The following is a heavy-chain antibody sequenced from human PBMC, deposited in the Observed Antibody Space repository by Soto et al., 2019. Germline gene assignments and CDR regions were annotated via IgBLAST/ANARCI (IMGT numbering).Heavy chain of an antibody. CDR3: ARDCYSSSWYRSLDYYYYYGMDV. CDR1: GGSISSSNW. V-gene: IGHV4-4*02. J-gene: IGHJ6*02. Sequence: SETLSLTCAVSGGSISSSNWWSCVRQPPGKGLEWIGEIYHSGSTNYNPSLKSRVTISVDKSKNQFSLKLSSVTAADTAVYYCARDCYSSSWYRSLDYYYYYGMDVWGQGTTVTVSS. D-gene: IGHD6-13*01. CDR2: IYHSGST.